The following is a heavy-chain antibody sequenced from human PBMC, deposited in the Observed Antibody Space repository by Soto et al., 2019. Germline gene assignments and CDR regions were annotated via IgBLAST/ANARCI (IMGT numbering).Heavy chain of an antibody. CDR3: ARESGSYYLDY. J-gene: IGHJ4*02. CDR1: GGSISSGDYY. V-gene: IGHV4-30-4*01. D-gene: IGHD1-26*01. CDR2: IYYSGST. Sequence: PSETLSLTCTVSGGSISSGDYYWSWIRQPPGKGLEWIGYIYYSGSTYYNPSLKSRVTISVDTSKNQFSLKLSSVTAADTAVYYCARESGSYYLDYWGQGTLVTVSS.